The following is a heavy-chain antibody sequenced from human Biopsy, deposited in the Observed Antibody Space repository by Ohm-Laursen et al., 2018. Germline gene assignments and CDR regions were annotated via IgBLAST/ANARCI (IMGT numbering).Heavy chain of an antibody. CDR3: ARLTGDPPY. D-gene: IGHD7-27*01. J-gene: IGHJ4*02. V-gene: IGHV4-59*01. CDR2: ISKGGDT. Sequence: PGTLSLTCPVSGGSIKSYYWNWIRQSPGKGLEWIGFISKGGDTTYNPSLRGRVAISVDTSKNQFSLKVISVTAADTAVYYCARLTGDPPYWGQGILVTVSS. CDR1: GGSIKSYY.